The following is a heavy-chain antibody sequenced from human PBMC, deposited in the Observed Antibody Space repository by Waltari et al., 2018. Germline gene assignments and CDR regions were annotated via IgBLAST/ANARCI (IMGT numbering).Heavy chain of an antibody. CDR2: VIPVLGAA. CDR1: VRTFNNSG. V-gene: IGHV1-69*01. Sequence: VQLVQSGAEVKKPGSSVKVSCKVPVRTFNNSGMSWVRQAPGQGLEWMGGVIPVLGAANYAQKFQGRVIISADESSGTVYMELSSLRSGDTAIYYCAFDGSGSEDYFDFWGQGTLVTVSS. CDR3: AFDGSGSEDYFDF. D-gene: IGHD3-10*01. J-gene: IGHJ4*02.